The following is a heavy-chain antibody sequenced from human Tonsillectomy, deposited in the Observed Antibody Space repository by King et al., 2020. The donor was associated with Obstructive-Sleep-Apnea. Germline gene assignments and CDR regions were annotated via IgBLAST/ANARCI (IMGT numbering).Heavy chain of an antibody. J-gene: IGHJ4*02. V-gene: IGHV3-11*01. CDR3: TTLSYSSIDY. D-gene: IGHD6-13*01. Sequence: HVQLVESGGGLVKPGGSLRLSCAASGFTFSDYYMTWIRQAPGKGLELLSYISESGSNTYYAESVKGRFTISRDSAKNSLYLQMTSLRAEDTALYYCTTLSYSSIDYWGQGTLVTVSS. CDR2: ISESGSNT. CDR1: GFTFSDYY.